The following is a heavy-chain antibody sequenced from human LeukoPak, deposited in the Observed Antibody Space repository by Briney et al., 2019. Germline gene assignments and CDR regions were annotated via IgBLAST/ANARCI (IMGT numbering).Heavy chain of an antibody. J-gene: IGHJ4*02. CDR2: IIPIFGTA. D-gene: IGHD3-22*01. Sequence: SVKVSCKASGGTFSSYAISWVRQAPGQGLEWMGGIIPIFGTANYAQKFQGRVTITADESTSTAYMELRSLRSDDTAVYYCARDRQFRYDSSDYTDSWGQGTLVTVSS. V-gene: IGHV1-69*01. CDR3: ARDRQFRYDSSDYTDS. CDR1: GGTFSSYA.